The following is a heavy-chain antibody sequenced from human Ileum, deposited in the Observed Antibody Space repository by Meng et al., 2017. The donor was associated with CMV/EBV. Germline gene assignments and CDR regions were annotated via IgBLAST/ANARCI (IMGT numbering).Heavy chain of an antibody. J-gene: IGHJ4*02. CDR1: GSLFSLYP. CDR3: AKALITSSWLPKPFDA. V-gene: IGHV3-23*01. D-gene: IGHD2-2*01. Sequence: GESLKISCAGSGSLFSLYPVAWVRQAPGKGLEWVAQISHDGSGTYYADSMKARVTISRDTSLNTVYLDINALRADDTAVYFCAKALITSSWLPKPFDAWGQGTLVTVSS. CDR2: ISHDGSGT.